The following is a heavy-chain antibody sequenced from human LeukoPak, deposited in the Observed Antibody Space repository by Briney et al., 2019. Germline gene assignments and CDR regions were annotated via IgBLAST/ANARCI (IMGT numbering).Heavy chain of an antibody. J-gene: IGHJ4*02. D-gene: IGHD2-15*01. CDR1: GFAFSSYG. CDR2: ISGSGGST. CDR3: AKGGIVVVVAATLDY. V-gene: IGHV3-23*01. Sequence: GGSLRLSCAASGFAFSSYGMDWVRQAPGKGLEWVSGISGSGGSTYYADSVKGRFTISRDNSRNTLYLQMNSLRAEDTAVYYCAKGGIVVVVAATLDYWGQGTLVTVSS.